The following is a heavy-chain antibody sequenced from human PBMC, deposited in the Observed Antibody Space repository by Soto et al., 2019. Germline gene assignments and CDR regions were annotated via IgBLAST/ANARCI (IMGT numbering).Heavy chain of an antibody. Sequence: QVELVQSGGEVKKPGASVKVSCKASGYSFTSYVITWVRQAPGEGLEWMGWIRVYNGHTTYSQKFQDRVIMTTDTSASIAYMDLTSLTSDDTAVFDCARADYDSCSAYYTGPDYWGQGTMVPVS. V-gene: IGHV1-18*01. D-gene: IGHD3-3*01. CDR1: GYSFTSYV. CDR2: IRVYNGHT. J-gene: IGHJ4*02. CDR3: ARADYDSCSAYYTGPDY.